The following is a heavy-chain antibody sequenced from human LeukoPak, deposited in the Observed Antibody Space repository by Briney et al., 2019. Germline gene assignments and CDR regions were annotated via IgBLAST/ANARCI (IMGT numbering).Heavy chain of an antibody. D-gene: IGHD2-15*01. Sequence: PSETLSLTCTVSGGSISSYSWSWIRQPAGKGLEWIGLIYTSGRTDYSPSLKSRVTMSVDMSKNQLSLRLTSVTAADTAVYYCARSHNSGSLDVWGQGTTVSVSS. CDR3: ARSHNSGSLDV. CDR1: GGSISSYS. CDR2: IYTSGRT. J-gene: IGHJ6*02. V-gene: IGHV4-4*07.